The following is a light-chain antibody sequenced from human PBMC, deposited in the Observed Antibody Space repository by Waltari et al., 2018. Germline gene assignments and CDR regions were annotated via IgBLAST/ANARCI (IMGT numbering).Light chain of an antibody. CDR2: DNP. V-gene: IGLV1-51*01. CDR1: SSDVGNNY. Sequence: QSVLTQPPSVSAAPGQRVTISCSASSSDVGNNYVSWYQQLPGTAPKILIYDNPERPSGIPDRCSGSKSGMSATLVITGLQTGDEADYYCGAWDSRLSVWVFGGGTRVTVL. CDR3: GAWDSRLSVWV. J-gene: IGLJ3*02.